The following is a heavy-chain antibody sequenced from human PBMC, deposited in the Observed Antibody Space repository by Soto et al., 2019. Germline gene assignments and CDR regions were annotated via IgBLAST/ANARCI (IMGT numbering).Heavy chain of an antibody. J-gene: IGHJ4*02. D-gene: IGHD3-22*01. CDR1: GYTFTSYG. V-gene: IGHV1-18*01. Sequence: ASVKVSCKASGYTFTSYGISWVRQAPGQGLEWMGWISAYNGNTNYAQKPQGRVTMTTDTSTSTAYMELRSLRSDDTAVYYCARDLDSSGYYSHFDYWGQGTLVTVSS. CDR3: ARDLDSSGYYSHFDY. CDR2: ISAYNGNT.